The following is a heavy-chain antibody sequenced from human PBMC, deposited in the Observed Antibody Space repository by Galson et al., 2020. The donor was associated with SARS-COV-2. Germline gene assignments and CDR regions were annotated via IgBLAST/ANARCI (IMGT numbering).Heavy chain of an antibody. J-gene: IGHJ4*02. D-gene: IGHD1-26*01. V-gene: IGHV3-30*04. CDR1: GFTFSSYA. CDR3: ARAGRGSYYSGSDY. CDR2: ISYDGSNK. Sequence: GGSLRLSCAASGFTFSSYAMHWVRQAPGKGLEWVAVISYDGSNKYYADSVKGRFTISRDNSKNTLYLQMNSLRAEDTAVYYCARAGRGSYYSGSDYWGQGTMVTVSS.